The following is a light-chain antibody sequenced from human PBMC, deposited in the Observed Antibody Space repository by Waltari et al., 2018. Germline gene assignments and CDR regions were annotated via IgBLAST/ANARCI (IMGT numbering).Light chain of an antibody. Sequence: QSALTQPPPAPGPPGHPATIPCPGPSSAVGSFNYSPWSQHPPGKPPNPMIYEVSKRPSGLSDRFSGSKSGNTASLTVSGLQAEDEAEYYCSSYTSVNKLVFGGGTKLTVL. V-gene: IGLV2-8*01. CDR3: SSYTSVNKLV. CDR2: EVS. J-gene: IGLJ2*01. CDR1: SSAVGSFNY.